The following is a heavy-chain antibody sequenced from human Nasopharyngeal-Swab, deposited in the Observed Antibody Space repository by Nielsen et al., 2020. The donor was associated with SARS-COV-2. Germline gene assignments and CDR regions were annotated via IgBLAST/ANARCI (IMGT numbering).Heavy chain of an antibody. D-gene: IGHD3-3*01. CDR1: GASISSYY. J-gene: IGHJ6*03. Sequence: SETLSLTCTVSGASISSYYWSWIRQPPGKGLEWVAYSHYSGSTNYNPSLKSRVTMSVDTSKRQFSLMLTSVTAADTAVYYCARGEESYYDFWSGYSRLYYYYYYMDVWGKGTTVTVSS. V-gene: IGHV4-59*08. CDR2: SHYSGST. CDR3: ARGEESYYDFWSGYSRLYYYYYYMDV.